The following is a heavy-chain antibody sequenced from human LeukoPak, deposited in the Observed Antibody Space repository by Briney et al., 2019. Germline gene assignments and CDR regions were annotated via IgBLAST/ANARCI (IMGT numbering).Heavy chain of an antibody. CDR1: GFTFSSYG. V-gene: IGHV3-30*02. J-gene: IGHJ4*02. D-gene: IGHD1-26*01. CDR3: VTSTVGATHIPDY. Sequence: PGGSLRLSCAASGFTFSSYGMHWVRQAPGKGLEWVAFIRYDGSNKYYADSVKGRFTISRDNSKNTLYLQMNSLRAEDTAVYYCVTSTVGATHIPDYWGQGTLVTVSS. CDR2: IRYDGSNK.